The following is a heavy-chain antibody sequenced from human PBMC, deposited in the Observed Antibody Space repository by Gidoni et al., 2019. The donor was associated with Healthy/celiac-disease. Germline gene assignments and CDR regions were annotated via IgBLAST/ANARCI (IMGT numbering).Heavy chain of an antibody. Sequence: EVQLVESGGGLVQPGGSLKLSCAASGFPFRGSAMPWVRQASGKGLEWVGRIRSKANSYATAYVASVKGRFTISRDDSKNTAYLQMNSLKTEDTAVYYCIGASYDFWSGYLDYWGQGTLVTVSS. CDR2: IRSKANSYAT. CDR3: IGASYDFWSGYLDY. CDR1: GFPFRGSA. V-gene: IGHV3-73*02. D-gene: IGHD3-3*01. J-gene: IGHJ4*02.